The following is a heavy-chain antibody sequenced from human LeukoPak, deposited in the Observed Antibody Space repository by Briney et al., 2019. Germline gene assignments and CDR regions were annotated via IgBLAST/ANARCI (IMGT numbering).Heavy chain of an antibody. J-gene: IGHJ6*03. CDR2: ISSSGSTI. CDR1: GFTFSDYY. V-gene: IGHV3-11*04. D-gene: IGHD3-16*02. CDR3: ARSYRPPPYYYYYMDV. Sequence: GGSLRLSCAASGFTFSDYYMSWIRQAPGKGLEWVSYISSSGSTIYYADSVKGRFTISRDNAKNTLYLQMNSLRAEDTAVYYCARSYRPPPYYYYYMDVWGKGTTVTVSS.